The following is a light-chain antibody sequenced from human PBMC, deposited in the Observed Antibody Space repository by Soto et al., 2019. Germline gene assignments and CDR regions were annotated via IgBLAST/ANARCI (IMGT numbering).Light chain of an antibody. CDR3: HHYNNWPPRNT. CDR1: QSVSSN. Sequence: EIVMTQSPATLSLSPGERATLSCRASQSVSSNLVWYLQKPGQAPRLLIYDTSTRATNVPARFSGSGSETEFTLTISGLQAEDCGIYYCHHYNNWPPRNTFGQGTKLEIK. CDR2: DTS. J-gene: IGKJ2*01. V-gene: IGKV3-15*01.